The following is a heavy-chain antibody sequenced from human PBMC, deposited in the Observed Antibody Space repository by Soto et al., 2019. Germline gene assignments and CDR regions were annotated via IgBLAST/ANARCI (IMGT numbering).Heavy chain of an antibody. CDR1: GGSISSGDYY. Sequence: QVQLQESGPGLVKPSQTLSLTCTVSGGSISSGDYYWSWIRQPPGKGLEWIGYIYYSGSTYYNPSLKSRVSVSVDAAEHHCALKVSAVAAADTAVYYWASEGGGGSYRFRTYYLDYGGQGTLVTVSS. CDR3: ASEGGGGSYRFRTYYLDY. V-gene: IGHV4-30-4*01. J-gene: IGHJ4*02. D-gene: IGHD1-26*01. CDR2: IYYSGST.